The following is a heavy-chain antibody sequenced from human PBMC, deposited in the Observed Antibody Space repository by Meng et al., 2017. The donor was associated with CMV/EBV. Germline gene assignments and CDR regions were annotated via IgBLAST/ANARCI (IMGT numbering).Heavy chain of an antibody. CDR2: IIPILGIA. V-gene: IGHV1-69*10. Sequence: SVKVSCKASGGTFSSYAISWVRQAPRQGLEWMGGIIPILGIANYAQKFQGRVTITADKSTSTAYMELSSLRSEDTAVYYCARDPRRGYSYGGWGQGTLVTVSS. J-gene: IGHJ4*02. CDR3: ARDPRRGYSYGG. CDR1: GGTFSSYA. D-gene: IGHD5-18*01.